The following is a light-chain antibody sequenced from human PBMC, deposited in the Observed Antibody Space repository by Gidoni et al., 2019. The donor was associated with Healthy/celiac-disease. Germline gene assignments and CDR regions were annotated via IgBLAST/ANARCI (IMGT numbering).Light chain of an antibody. V-gene: IGLV2-23*03. CDR1: SSDVGSYNL. CDR2: EGS. Sequence: QSALTQPASVSGSPGQAITLSCPGTSSDVGSYNLVSWYQQHPGKAPKLMIYEGSKRPSGVSTRFSGSKSGNTASLTISGLQAEDEADYYCCSYAGSSTFVVFGGGTKLTVL. CDR3: CSYAGSSTFVV. J-gene: IGLJ2*01.